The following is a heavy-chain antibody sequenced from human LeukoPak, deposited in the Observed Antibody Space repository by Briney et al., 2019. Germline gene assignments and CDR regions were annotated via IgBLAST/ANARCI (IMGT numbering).Heavy chain of an antibody. V-gene: IGHV1-2*02. CDR2: INPNSGGT. CDR3: ARGLLWDFWSGDFDY. D-gene: IGHD3-3*01. CDR1: GYTFTGYY. Sequence: GASVKVSCKASGYTFTGYYMHWVRQAPGQGLEWMGWINPNSGGTNYAQKFQGRVTMTRDTSISTAYMELSRLRSDDTAVYYCARGLLWDFWSGDFDYWGQGTLVTVSS. J-gene: IGHJ4*02.